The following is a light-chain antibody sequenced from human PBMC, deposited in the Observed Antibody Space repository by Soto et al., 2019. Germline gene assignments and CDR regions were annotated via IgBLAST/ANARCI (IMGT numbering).Light chain of an antibody. CDR3: LQDYNRT. CDR2: DAS. Sequence: EFVLTHSPGTLSLSPLEISTLSCRASQTVRNNYLAWYQQKPGQAPRLLIYDASSRATGIPDRFSGGGSGTDFTLTISSLQPEDFATYYCLQDYNRTFGQGTKVDIK. J-gene: IGKJ1*01. CDR1: QTVRNNY. V-gene: IGKV3-20*01.